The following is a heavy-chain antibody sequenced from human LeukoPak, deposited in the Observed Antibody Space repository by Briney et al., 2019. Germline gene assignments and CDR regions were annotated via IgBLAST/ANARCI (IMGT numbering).Heavy chain of an antibody. CDR3: ATYWVNTAKVWFDP. J-gene: IGHJ5*02. D-gene: IGHD5-18*01. V-gene: IGHV3-7*01. CDR1: GFTFSSYW. Sequence: GGSLRLSCAASGFTFSSYWMSWVRQAPGKGLEWVANIKQDGSEKYYVDSVKGRFTISRDNAKNSLYLQMNSLRAEDTAVYYCATYWVNTAKVWFDPWGQGTLVTVSS. CDR2: IKQDGSEK.